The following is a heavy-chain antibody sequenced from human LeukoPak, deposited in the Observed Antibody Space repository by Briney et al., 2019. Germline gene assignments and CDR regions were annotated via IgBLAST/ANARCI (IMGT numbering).Heavy chain of an antibody. Sequence: GGSLRLSCAASGFTFSSYGMHWVRQAPGKGLEWVAVISYDGINKYYADSVKGRFTISRDISKNTMHLQMNSLRVEDTAVYYCAKGPSWGMDVWGQGTTVTVSS. V-gene: IGHV3-30*18. CDR3: AKGPSWGMDV. J-gene: IGHJ6*02. CDR2: ISYDGINK. CDR1: GFTFSSYG.